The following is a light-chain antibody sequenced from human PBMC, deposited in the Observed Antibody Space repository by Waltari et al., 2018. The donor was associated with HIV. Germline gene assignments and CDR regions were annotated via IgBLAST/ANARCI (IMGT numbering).Light chain of an antibody. Sequence: EIVMTQSPDSLAVSLGERATINCKSSQSVFYSSKDKNYLSWYQQKPGQPPKLLIFWASTRESGVPDRFSGSGSGTDFTLTISGLQAEDVAVYYCQQYYSSPRTFGQGTRVEI. CDR1: QSVFYSSKDKNY. CDR2: WAS. J-gene: IGKJ1*01. V-gene: IGKV4-1*01. CDR3: QQYYSSPRT.